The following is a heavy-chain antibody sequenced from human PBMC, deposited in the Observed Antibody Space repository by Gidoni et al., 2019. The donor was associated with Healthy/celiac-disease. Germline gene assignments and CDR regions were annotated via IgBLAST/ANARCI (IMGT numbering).Heavy chain of an antibody. J-gene: IGHJ6*02. D-gene: IGHD3-16*01. V-gene: IGHV4-39*01. CDR2: IYYSGST. Sequence: QLQLQESGPGLVKPSETLSLPCTVSGGSISSSSYYWGWIRQPPGKGLEWIGSIYYSGSTYYNPSLKSRVTISVDTSKNQFSLKLSSVTAADTAVYYCARLIRGTYGMDVWGQGTTVTVSS. CDR3: ARLIRGTYGMDV. CDR1: GGSISSSSYY.